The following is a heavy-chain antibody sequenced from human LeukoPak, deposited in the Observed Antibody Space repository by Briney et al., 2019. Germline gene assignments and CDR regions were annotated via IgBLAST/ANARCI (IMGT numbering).Heavy chain of an antibody. J-gene: IGHJ4*02. CDR1: GYSFTSYW. CDR2: IYPGDSDT. CDR3: ARPRRAERDEDF. V-gene: IGHV5-51*01. Sequence: GESLKISCKGSGYSFTSYWIGWVRQLPGKGLEWMGIIYPGDSDTRYSPSFQGQVTISADRSISTAYLQWSSLEASDTAMYYCARPRRAERDEDFWGQGTLVTVSS. D-gene: IGHD1-1*01.